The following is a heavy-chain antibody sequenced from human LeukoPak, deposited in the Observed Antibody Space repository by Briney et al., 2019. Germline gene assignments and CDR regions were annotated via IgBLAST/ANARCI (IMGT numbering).Heavy chain of an antibody. CDR3: ARAGIVGAARSYYFDY. D-gene: IGHD1-26*01. J-gene: IGHJ4*02. CDR2: MNPNSGNT. Sequence: ASVKVSCKASGYTFTSYDINWVRQATGQGLEWMGWMNPNSGNTGYAQKFQGRVTITRNTSISTAYMELSSLRSEDTAVYYCARAGIVGAARSYYFDYWGQGTLVTVSS. CDR1: GYTFTSYD. V-gene: IGHV1-8*03.